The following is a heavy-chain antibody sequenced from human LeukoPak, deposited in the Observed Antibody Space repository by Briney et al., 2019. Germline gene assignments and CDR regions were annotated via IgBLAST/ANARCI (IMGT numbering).Heavy chain of an antibody. CDR2: IYYSGST. V-gene: IGHV4-39*01. Sequence: GSLRLPCAASGFTFSSYWMSWVRQPPGKGLEWIGSIYYSGSTYYNPSLKSRVTISVDTSKNQFSLKLSSVTAADTAVYYCARQNYDILTGYSTFDYWGQGTLVTVSS. J-gene: IGHJ4*02. CDR3: ARQNYDILTGYSTFDY. CDR1: GFTFSSYW. D-gene: IGHD3-9*01.